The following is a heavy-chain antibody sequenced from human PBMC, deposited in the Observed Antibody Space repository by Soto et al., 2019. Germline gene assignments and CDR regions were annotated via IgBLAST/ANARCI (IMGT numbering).Heavy chain of an antibody. CDR1: GFTFDDYG. J-gene: IGHJ4*02. D-gene: IGHD5-18*01. Sequence: GGSLRLSCAASGFTFDDYGMSWVRQAPGKGLEWVSGINWNGGSTGYADSVKGRFTISRDNAKNSLYLQMNSLRAEDTALYYCARDVLLYSYVGNFDYWGQGTLVTVSS. CDR3: ARDVLLYSYVGNFDY. V-gene: IGHV3-20*04. CDR2: INWNGGST.